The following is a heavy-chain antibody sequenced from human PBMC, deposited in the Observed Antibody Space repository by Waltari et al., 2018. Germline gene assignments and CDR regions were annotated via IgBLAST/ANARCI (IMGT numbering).Heavy chain of an antibody. CDR3: VRPGSSVGWYYFDY. V-gene: IGHV4-39*01. CDR1: GGSHRGSNYY. Sequence: QLQLQESGPGLVKPSETLSLTCTVPGGSHRGSNYYWGWIRQPPGQGLEWIGSRSYSGTTYCNPSLKSRVTMSVDTSKNQFSLNLSSVTAADTAVFYCVRPGSSVGWYYFDYWGQGTLVTVSS. D-gene: IGHD6-19*01. CDR2: RSYSGTT. J-gene: IGHJ4*02.